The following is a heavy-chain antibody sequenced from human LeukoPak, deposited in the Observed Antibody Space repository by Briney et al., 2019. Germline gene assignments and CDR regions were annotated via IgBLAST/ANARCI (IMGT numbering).Heavy chain of an antibody. CDR2: ISPSNGNT. V-gene: IGHV1-18*01. J-gene: IGHJ4*02. CDR3: ARDSGWELQQYYFDY. CDR1: GYTFTSYS. D-gene: IGHD1-7*01. Sequence: ASVKVSCKASGYTFTSYSISWVRQAPGQGLEWMGWISPSNGNTNYAQKLQDRDTMTTDTSTRTVYMELRSLKSDDTAVYYCARDSGWELQQYYFDYWGQGTLVTVSS.